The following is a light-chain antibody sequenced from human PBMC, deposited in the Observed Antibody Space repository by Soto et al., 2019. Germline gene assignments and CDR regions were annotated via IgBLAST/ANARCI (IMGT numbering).Light chain of an antibody. J-gene: IGKJ1*01. CDR1: QSIDIW. CDR3: QQYKSYSRT. Sequence: DIQMIQSPSTLSASVGDRVSITCRATQSIDIWLAWYQQKPGKAPKVLIYKASILESGVPSRFSGSGSGTEFTLTISSRQPEDFATYYCQQYKSYSRTFGQGTKGKSN. V-gene: IGKV1-5*03. CDR2: KAS.